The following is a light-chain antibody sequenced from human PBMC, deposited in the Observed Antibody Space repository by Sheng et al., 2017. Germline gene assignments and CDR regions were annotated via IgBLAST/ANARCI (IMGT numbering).Light chain of an antibody. CDR1: KLGDKY. CDR2: QDS. V-gene: IGLV3-1*01. Sequence: SNELTQPPSVSVSPGQTASITCSGDKLGDKYACWYQQKSGHSPMLVIYQDSKRPSGVPDRFSGSKSGNTASLTVSGLQAEDEADYYCSSYAGSNNLGVFGGGTKLTVL. CDR3: SSYAGSNNLGV. J-gene: IGLJ2*01.